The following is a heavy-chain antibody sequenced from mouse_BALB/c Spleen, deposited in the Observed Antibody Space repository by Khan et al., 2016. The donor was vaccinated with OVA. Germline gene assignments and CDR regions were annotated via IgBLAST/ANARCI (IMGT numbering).Heavy chain of an antibody. V-gene: IGHV1-7*01. CDR1: GYTFSTFW. CDR3: ARDRIDD. J-gene: IGHJ2*01. Sequence: QVRLQQSGAELAKPGASVKLSCKASGYTFSTFWIHWVKQSPGQGLEWIGYINPGPGNTYYVQTFDGRATLTTDKSSSTGYMQLSSLTSEDSAVYYSARDRIDDWGEGTTLTVSS. CDR2: INPGPGNT.